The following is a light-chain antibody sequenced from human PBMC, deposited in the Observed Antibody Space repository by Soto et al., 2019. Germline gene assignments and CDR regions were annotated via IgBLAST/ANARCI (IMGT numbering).Light chain of an antibody. J-gene: IGKJ1*01. CDR2: GSS. V-gene: IGKV3-15*01. Sequence: EIVMTQSPATLSVSPGESVTLSCRASQLFSSNLAWYQRRPGQAPRLLIYGSSTRATGVPPRFSGSASGTEFTLTISSLQSEDFGVYYCQQYSRAPLTFGQGTKVEIK. CDR3: QQYSRAPLT. CDR1: QLFSSN.